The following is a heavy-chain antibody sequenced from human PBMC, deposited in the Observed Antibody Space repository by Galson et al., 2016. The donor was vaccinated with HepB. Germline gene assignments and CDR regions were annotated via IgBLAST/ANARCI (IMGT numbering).Heavy chain of an antibody. D-gene: IGHD3-22*01. CDR2: ISQSGNT. Sequence: SETLSLTCSFSAYSITSGYYWGWIRQPPGKGLEWIASISQSGNTYFNPSLKSRLTMSVDTSKQQLSLNLTSVTAADTAVYYCARAVTYSSDTSGLNWFDPWGQGTLVTVSS. V-gene: IGHV4-38-2*02. CDR3: ARAVTYSSDTSGLNWFDP. J-gene: IGHJ5*02. CDR1: AYSITSGYY.